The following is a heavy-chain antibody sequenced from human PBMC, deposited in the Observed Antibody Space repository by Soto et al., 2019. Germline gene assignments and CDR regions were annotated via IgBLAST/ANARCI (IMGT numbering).Heavy chain of an antibody. J-gene: IGHJ4*02. CDR3: AKGRGWYYYDSSGYYDY. CDR2: ISGDGGST. CDR1: GFTFDDYA. D-gene: IGHD3-22*01. Sequence: GGSLRLSCAASGFTFDDYAMHWVRQAPGKGLEWVSLISGDGGSTYYADSVKGRFTISRDNSKNSLYLQMNSLRTEDTALYYCAKGRGWYYYDSSGYYDYWGQGTLVTVSS. V-gene: IGHV3-43*02.